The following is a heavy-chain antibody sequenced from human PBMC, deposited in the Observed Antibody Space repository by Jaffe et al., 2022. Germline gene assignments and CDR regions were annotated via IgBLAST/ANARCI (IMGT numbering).Heavy chain of an antibody. CDR3: ARINYYDSSGYYYVWYYYYMDV. D-gene: IGHD3-22*01. CDR2: IYYSGST. J-gene: IGHJ6*03. Sequence: QVQLQESGPGLVKPSETLSLTCTVSGGSISSYYWSWIRQPPGKGLEWIGYIYYSGSTNYNPSLKSRVTISVDTSKNQFSLKLSSVTAADTAVYYCARINYYDSSGYYYVWYYYYMDVWGKGTTVTVSS. CDR1: GGSISSYY. V-gene: IGHV4-59*01.